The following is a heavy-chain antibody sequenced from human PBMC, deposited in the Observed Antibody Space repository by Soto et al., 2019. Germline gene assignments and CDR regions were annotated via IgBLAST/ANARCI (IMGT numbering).Heavy chain of an antibody. J-gene: IGHJ3*02. CDR3: ARENSYGLGGAFDI. CDR2: IIPIFGTA. D-gene: IGHD3-10*01. CDR1: GGTFSSYA. V-gene: IGHV1-69*06. Sequence: ASVKVSCKASGGTFSSYAISWVRQAPGQGLEWMGGIIPIFGTANYAQKFQGRVTITADKSTSTAYMELSSLRSDDTAVYYCARENSYGLGGAFDIWGQGTMVTVSS.